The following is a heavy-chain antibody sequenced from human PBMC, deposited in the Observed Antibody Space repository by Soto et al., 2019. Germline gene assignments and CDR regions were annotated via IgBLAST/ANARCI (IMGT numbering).Heavy chain of an antibody. CDR1: GFTFSSYN. Sequence: EVQLVESGGGLVKPGGSLRLSCAASGFTFSSYNMNWVRQAPGKGLEWVSSISSSSSYIYYADSVKGRFTISRDNAKNSLFLQINSLRAEGTAVYYCARGTTPDYDFWSRYPRAAWGQGTLVTVSS. CDR2: ISSSSSYI. CDR3: ARGTTPDYDFWSRYPRAA. D-gene: IGHD3-3*01. V-gene: IGHV3-21*01. J-gene: IGHJ5*02.